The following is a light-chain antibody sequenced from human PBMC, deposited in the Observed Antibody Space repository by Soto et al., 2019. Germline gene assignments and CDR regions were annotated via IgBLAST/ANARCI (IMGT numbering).Light chain of an antibody. Sequence: SYELTQPLAVSVALGQKARITCGGNNIGTKNVHWYQQKPGQAPVLVIYRDCDRPSGIPERFSGSNSGNTATLTISRAQAGDEADYYCQVWDSSTGVFGTGTKLTVL. CDR2: RDC. CDR3: QVWDSSTGV. CDR1: NIGTKN. V-gene: IGLV3-9*01. J-gene: IGLJ1*01.